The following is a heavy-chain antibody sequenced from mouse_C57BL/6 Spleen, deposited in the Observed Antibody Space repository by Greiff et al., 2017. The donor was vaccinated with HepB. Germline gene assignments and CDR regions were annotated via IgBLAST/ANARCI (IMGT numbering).Heavy chain of an antibody. J-gene: IGHJ3*01. Sequence: VQLQQSAAELVRPGASVKLSCTASGFNIKDDYMHWVKQRPEQGLEWIGWIDPENGDTEYASKFQGKATITADTSSNTAYLQLSSLTSEDTAVYYCTTGGYYAFAYWGQGTLVTVSA. CDR1: GFNIKDDY. D-gene: IGHD2-3*01. V-gene: IGHV14-4*01. CDR2: IDPENGDT. CDR3: TTGGYYAFAY.